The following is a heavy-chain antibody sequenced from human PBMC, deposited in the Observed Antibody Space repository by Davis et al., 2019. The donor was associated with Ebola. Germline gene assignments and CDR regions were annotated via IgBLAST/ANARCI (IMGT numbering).Heavy chain of an antibody. CDR3: ARSSIAARPGYYYGMDV. V-gene: IGHV3-21*01. CDR1: GFTFSSNR. CDR2: ISSSSSYI. D-gene: IGHD6-6*01. J-gene: IGHJ6*04. Sequence: SLIPHFASPGFTFSSNRMNWLLQAPVTGLEWVSSISSSSSYIYYADSVKGRFTISRDNAKNSLYLQMNSLRAEDTAVYYCARSSIAARPGYYYGMDVWGKGTTVTVSS.